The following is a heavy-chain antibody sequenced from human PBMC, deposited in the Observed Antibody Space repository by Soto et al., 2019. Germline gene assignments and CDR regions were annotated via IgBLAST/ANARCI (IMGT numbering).Heavy chain of an antibody. V-gene: IGHV3-23*01. D-gene: IGHD2-15*01. Sequence: EVQLLESGGGLVQPGGSLRLSCAASGFTFGSCAMGWVRQAPGKGLEWVSVISDSGGSAYYADSVKGRFSISRDSSKNTLYLHVNRLRAEDTAVYYCGKGSSSYCSGGSCSRVLDYWGQGTLVTVSS. J-gene: IGHJ4*02. CDR1: GFTFGSCA. CDR3: GKGSSSYCSGGSCSRVLDY. CDR2: ISDSGGSA.